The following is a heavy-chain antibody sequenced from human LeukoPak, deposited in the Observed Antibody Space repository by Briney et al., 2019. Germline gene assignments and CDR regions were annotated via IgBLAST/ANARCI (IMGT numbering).Heavy chain of an antibody. Sequence: GGSLRLSCAASGFTFSTYSMNWVRQAPGKGLEWVSSISSSSSYIYYADSLKGRFTISRDNAKNSLYLQMNSLRAEDTAVYYCARDIAVVPRAYYFDYWGQGTLVTVSS. J-gene: IGHJ4*02. CDR1: GFTFSTYS. CDR2: ISSSSSYI. CDR3: ARDIAVVPRAYYFDY. V-gene: IGHV3-21*01. D-gene: IGHD6-19*01.